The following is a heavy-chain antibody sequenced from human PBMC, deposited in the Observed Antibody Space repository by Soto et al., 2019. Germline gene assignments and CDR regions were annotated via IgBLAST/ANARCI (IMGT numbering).Heavy chain of an antibody. CDR3: ARQGFGELHGLVDV. CDR2: MGYNGFT. Sequence: QVQLQESGPGLVMPSETLSLTCTISGGPMNNYYCSWFRQPRGQGLEWIGYMGYNGFTRYNPSLRSRVAISLDTANNQSSLKLSSVTAADTALYYCARQGFGELHGLVDVWGQGITVTVSS. D-gene: IGHD3-10*01. CDR1: GGPMNNYY. J-gene: IGHJ6*02. V-gene: IGHV4-59*08.